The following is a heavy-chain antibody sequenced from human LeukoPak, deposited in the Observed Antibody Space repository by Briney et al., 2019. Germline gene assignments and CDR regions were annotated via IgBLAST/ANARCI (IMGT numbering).Heavy chain of an antibody. CDR3: ARTRTYSYDSSGHYYPKHFDY. CDR1: GFIVSSNY. Sequence: TGGSLRLSCAASGFIVSSNYMSWVRQAPGKGLEWVSVINSGGTTYYADSVKGRFTISRDKRKNNLYLQMNSLRAEDTAVYYCARTRTYSYDSSGHYYPKHFDYWGQGTLVTASS. CDR2: INSGGTT. V-gene: IGHV3-66*01. J-gene: IGHJ4*02. D-gene: IGHD3-22*01.